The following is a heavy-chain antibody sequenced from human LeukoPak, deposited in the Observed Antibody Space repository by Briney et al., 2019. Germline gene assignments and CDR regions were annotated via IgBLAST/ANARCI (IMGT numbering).Heavy chain of an antibody. D-gene: IGHD3-3*01. Sequence: ASVKVSCKASGYTFTSYGISWVRQAPGQGLEWMGWISAYNGNTNYAQKLQGRVTMTTDTSTSTAYMELRSLRSDDTAVYYCVRTPYYDFWSGYSDYWGQGTLVTVSS. J-gene: IGHJ4*02. CDR2: ISAYNGNT. CDR3: VRTPYYDFWSGYSDY. V-gene: IGHV1-18*01. CDR1: GYTFTSYG.